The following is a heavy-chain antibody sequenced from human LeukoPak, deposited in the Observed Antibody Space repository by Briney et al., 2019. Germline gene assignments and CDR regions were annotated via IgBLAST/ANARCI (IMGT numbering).Heavy chain of an antibody. D-gene: IGHD6-25*01. V-gene: IGHV4-61*08. CDR3: ARGPLGTAALKN. J-gene: IGHJ4*02. CDR2: IYYSGST. CDR1: GGSISSGDYY. Sequence: SETLSLTCTVSGGSISSGDYYWSWIRQPPGKGLEWIGYIYYSGSTNYNPSLKSRVTISVDTSKDQFSLKLSSVTAADTAVYYCARGPLGTAALKNWGQGTLVTVSS.